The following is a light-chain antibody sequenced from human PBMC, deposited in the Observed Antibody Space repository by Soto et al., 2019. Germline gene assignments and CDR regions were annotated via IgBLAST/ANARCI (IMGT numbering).Light chain of an antibody. CDR3: QQFHSYPIT. V-gene: IGKV1-13*02. CDR1: QDVRGA. Sequence: AIQLTQSPSSLSASVGDRVTITCRASQDVRGALAWYQQKPGKAPKILIYDVSVLESGVPTRFSGSGSGTDFTLTITSLQPVDFATYYCQQFHSYPITFGQGTRLEIK. J-gene: IGKJ5*01. CDR2: DVS.